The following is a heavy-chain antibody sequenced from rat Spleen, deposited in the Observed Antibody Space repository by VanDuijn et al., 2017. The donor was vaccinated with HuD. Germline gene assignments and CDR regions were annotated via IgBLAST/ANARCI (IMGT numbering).Heavy chain of an antibody. J-gene: IGHJ2*01. Sequence: EVQLQESGPGLVKPSQSLSLTCSVTGYSITSNYWGWIRKFPGNKMEWMGYISYSGSTSYNPSLKSRISITRDTSKNQFFLQLNSVTTEDTATYYCARSYNSGYDYYFDYWGQGVMVTVSS. D-gene: IGHD4-3*01. V-gene: IGHV3-1*01. CDR1: GYSITSNY. CDR2: ISYSGST. CDR3: ARSYNSGYDYYFDY.